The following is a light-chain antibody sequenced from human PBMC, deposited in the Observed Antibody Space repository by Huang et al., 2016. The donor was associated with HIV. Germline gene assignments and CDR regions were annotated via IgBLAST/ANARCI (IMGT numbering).Light chain of an antibody. Sequence: DIVLTQSPATLSLSPGESAALFCRASHSLGGNLAWYQQRPGQAPRLRIYDTSNRATGIPARGTGRGSGTDYTLTISGLEPEDFAVYYCQQRSDWPLTFGGGTKVDIK. CDR2: DTS. CDR3: QQRSDWPLT. V-gene: IGKV3-11*01. CDR1: HSLGGN. J-gene: IGKJ4*01.